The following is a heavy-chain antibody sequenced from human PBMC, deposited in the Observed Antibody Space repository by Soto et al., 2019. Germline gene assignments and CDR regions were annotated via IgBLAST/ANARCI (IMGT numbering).Heavy chain of an antibody. J-gene: IGHJ6*02. CDR1: GFTFSSYD. Sequence: SLRLYCAASGFTFSSYDMHRVRQATGKGLEWVSAIGTAGDTYYPGSVKGRFTISRENAKNSLYLQMNSLRAEDTAVYYCARVGATPSDYYYYGMDVWGQGTTVTV. D-gene: IGHD1-26*01. CDR2: IGTAGDT. CDR3: ARVGATPSDYYYYGMDV. V-gene: IGHV3-13*01.